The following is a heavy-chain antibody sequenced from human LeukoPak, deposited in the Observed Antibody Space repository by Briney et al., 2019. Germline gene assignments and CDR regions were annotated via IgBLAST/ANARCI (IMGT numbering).Heavy chain of an antibody. J-gene: IGHJ4*02. CDR3: ARAMYSSGWYFDY. CDR2: IHYSGST. D-gene: IGHD6-19*01. V-gene: IGHV4-59*01. Sequence: SETLSLTRTVSAGSITSYYWNWIRQPPGKGLGWIGYIHYSGSTNYNPSLKGRVTISVDTSKNQFSLKLTSVTAADTAVYYCARAMYSSGWYFDYWGQGTLVTVSS. CDR1: AGSITSYY.